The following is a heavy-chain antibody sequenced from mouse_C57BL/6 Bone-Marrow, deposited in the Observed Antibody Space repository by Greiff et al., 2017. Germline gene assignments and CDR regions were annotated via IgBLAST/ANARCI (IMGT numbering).Heavy chain of an antibody. CDR1: GFTFSSYG. CDR3: ARHDYGTWFAY. CDR2: ISSGSSYP. J-gene: IGHJ3*01. D-gene: IGHD1-1*01. Sequence: EVQRVESGGDLVKPGGSLKLSCAASGFTFSSYGMSWVRQTPDTRLEWVATISSGSSYPYYPDSVKGRFTISRANAKNTLYLQMSSLKSEDTAMYYCARHDYGTWFAYWCQGTLVTVSA. V-gene: IGHV5-6*01.